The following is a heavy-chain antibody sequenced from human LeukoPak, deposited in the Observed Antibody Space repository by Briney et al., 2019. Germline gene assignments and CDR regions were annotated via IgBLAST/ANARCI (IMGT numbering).Heavy chain of an antibody. J-gene: IGHJ4*02. CDR3: ATPGGFYGSGSYYKFDY. Sequence: ASVKVSCKASGYTFTSYYMHWVRQAPGQGLEWMGLINPTGGSTGYAQKFQGRVTMTEDTSTDTAYMELSSLRSEDTAVYYCATPGGFYGSGSYYKFDYWGQGTLVTVSS. V-gene: IGHV1-46*01. CDR2: INPTGGST. CDR1: GYTFTSYY. D-gene: IGHD3-10*01.